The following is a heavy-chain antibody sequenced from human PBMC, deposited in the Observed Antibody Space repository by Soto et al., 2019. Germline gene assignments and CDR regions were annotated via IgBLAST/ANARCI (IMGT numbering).Heavy chain of an antibody. CDR2: ISGSGGST. V-gene: IGHV3-23*01. D-gene: IGHD6-13*01. CDR1: GFTFSSYA. J-gene: IGHJ5*02. CDR3: AKDPPNQAGIAAAGTNWFDP. Sequence: GGSLRLSCAASGFTFSSYAMSWVRQAPGKGLEWVSAISGSGGSTYYADSVKGRFTISRDNSKNTLYLQMNSLRAEDTAVYYSAKDPPNQAGIAAAGTNWFDPWGQGTLVTVSS.